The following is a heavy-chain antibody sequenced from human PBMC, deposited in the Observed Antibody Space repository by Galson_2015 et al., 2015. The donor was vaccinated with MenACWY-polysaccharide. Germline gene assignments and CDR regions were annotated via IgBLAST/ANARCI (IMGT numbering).Heavy chain of an antibody. D-gene: IGHD3-16*01. CDR3: GRAPTKGEFPFSGWYIDY. J-gene: IGHJ4*02. V-gene: IGHV3-74*01. Sequence: SLRLSCAASRFTFSSYWMHWVRQAPGKGLVWVSRTNSDGRSTSYADSVTGRFTISRDNAKNTMYLQMNSLRAEDTAVYYCGRAPTKGEFPFSGWYIDYWGQGSLVTVSS. CDR1: RFTFSSYW. CDR2: TNSDGRST.